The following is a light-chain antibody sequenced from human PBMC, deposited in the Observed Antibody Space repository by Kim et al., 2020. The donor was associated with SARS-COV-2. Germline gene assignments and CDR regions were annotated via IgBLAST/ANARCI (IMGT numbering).Light chain of an antibody. Sequence: SYELTQPPSVSVSPGQTANITCSGDKLGDKYTFWYQQKPDQSPVLVIYQDTKRPSGIPERFSGSNSGNTATLTISGTQAMDEADYYCQAWDSSTVVFGGGTQLTVL. J-gene: IGLJ2*01. CDR1: KLGDKY. V-gene: IGLV3-1*01. CDR3: QAWDSSTVV. CDR2: QDT.